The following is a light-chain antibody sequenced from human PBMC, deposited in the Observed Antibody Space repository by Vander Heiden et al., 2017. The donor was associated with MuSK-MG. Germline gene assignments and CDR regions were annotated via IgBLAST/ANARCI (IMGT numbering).Light chain of an antibody. Sequence: SYELTQPPSVSVSPGETARITCSGDALPKQYAYWYQQKPGQAPVWGREKDSERPSGIPERCSASSSGTKAISNIRGVQAEDDAYEYCQSADSRGTYVFGGGTKVTVL. J-gene: IGLJ2*01. V-gene: IGLV3-25*03. CDR2: KDS. CDR1: ALPKQY. CDR3: QSADSRGTYV.